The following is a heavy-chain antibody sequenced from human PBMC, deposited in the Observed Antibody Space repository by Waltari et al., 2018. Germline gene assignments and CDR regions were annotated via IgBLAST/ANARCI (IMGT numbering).Heavy chain of an antibody. J-gene: IGHJ6*02. CDR1: GGSFSGYY. CDR3: ARGRTYRKYYYYYGMDV. CDR2: INHSGST. Sequence: QVQLQQWGAGLLKPSETLSLTCAVYGGSFSGYYWRWLRQPPGKGLEWIGEINHSGSTNYNPSLKSRVTISVDTSKNQFSLKLSSVTAADTAVYYCARGRTYRKYYYYYGMDVWGQGTTVTVSS. D-gene: IGHD1-1*01. V-gene: IGHV4-34*01.